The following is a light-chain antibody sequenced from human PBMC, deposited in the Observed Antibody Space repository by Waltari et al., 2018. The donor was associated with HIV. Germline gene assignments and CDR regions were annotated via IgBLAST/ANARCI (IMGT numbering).Light chain of an antibody. CDR2: DVS. J-gene: IGLJ1*01. Sequence: QSALTQPASVSGSPGQSITISCTGTSSDVGSYNLVSWYHQYPGKVPKLMIYDVSKRPSGVANRLSGYKSGNTASLTISGLQAEDEADYYCCSYAGSSTPFVFGTATKVTVL. CDR3: CSYAGSSTPFV. CDR1: SSDVGSYNL. V-gene: IGLV2-23*02.